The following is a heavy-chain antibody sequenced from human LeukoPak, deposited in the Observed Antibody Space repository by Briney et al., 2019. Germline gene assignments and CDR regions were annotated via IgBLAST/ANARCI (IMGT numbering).Heavy chain of an antibody. CDR1: GGSFSGYY. J-gene: IGHJ4*02. CDR2: INHSGST. D-gene: IGHD1-1*01. V-gene: IGHV4-34*01. CDR3: ARGRVRRFDY. Sequence: PSETLSLTCAVYGGSFSGYYWSWIRQPPGKGLEWIGEINHSGSTNYNPSLKSRVTISVDMSKNQFSLKLSSVTAADTAVYYCARGRVRRFDYWGQGTLVTVSS.